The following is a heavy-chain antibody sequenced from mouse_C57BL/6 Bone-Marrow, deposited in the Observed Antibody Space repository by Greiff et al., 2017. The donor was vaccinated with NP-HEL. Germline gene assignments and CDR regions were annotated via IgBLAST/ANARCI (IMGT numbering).Heavy chain of an antibody. J-gene: IGHJ4*01. Sequence: VQLQQSGAELVKPGASVKMSCKASGYTFTTYPIEWVKQSHGQCLEWIGNFHPYNDDTKYNEKFKGKATLTVEKSSSTVYLDLSRLTSDDSAVYYCARRSNFDYAMDYWGQGTSVTASS. V-gene: IGHV1-47*01. CDR3: ARRSNFDYAMDY. D-gene: IGHD1-1*01. CDR1: GYTFTTYP. CDR2: FHPYNDDT.